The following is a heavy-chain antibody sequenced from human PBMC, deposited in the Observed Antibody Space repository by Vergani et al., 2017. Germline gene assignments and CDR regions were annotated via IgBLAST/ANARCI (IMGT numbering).Heavy chain of an antibody. Sequence: QVQLQESGPRLVRPSQTLSLTCTVSGGSINTGAYYWSWIRQPAGKGLEWIGRVYTIGMTYNNPSLKSRVTISVDTSKNLISLKLNSVTAADTALYYCARHGGSGNFYHLFDSWGQGTLVTVSS. J-gene: IGHJ4*02. CDR2: VYTIGMT. CDR3: ARHGGSGNFYHLFDS. V-gene: IGHV4-61*02. CDR1: GGSINTGAYY. D-gene: IGHD3-10*01.